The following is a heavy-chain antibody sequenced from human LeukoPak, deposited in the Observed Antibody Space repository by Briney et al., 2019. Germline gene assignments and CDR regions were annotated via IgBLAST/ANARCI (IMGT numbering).Heavy chain of an antibody. Sequence: PGGSLRLSCAASGFTFSDYYMSWIRQAPGKGLEWVSYISSSGSTIYYADSVKGRFTISRDNAKNSLYLQMSSLRAEDTAVYYCARDIFKVRGVTDYWGQGTLVTVSS. CDR3: ARDIFKVRGVTDY. V-gene: IGHV3-11*01. CDR2: ISSSGSTI. D-gene: IGHD3-10*01. J-gene: IGHJ4*02. CDR1: GFTFSDYY.